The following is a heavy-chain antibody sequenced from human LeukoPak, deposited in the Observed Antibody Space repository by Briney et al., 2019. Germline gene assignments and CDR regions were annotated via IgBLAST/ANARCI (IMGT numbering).Heavy chain of an antibody. CDR3: ARDEASGQWLVPYFDY. D-gene: IGHD6-19*01. V-gene: IGHV3-30-3*01. CDR1: GFTFSSYA. CDR2: ISYDGSNK. Sequence: PGGSLRLSCAASGFTFSSYAMHWVCQAPGKGLEWVAVISYDGSNKYYADSVKGRFTISRDNSKNTLYLQMNSLRAEDTAVYYCARDEASGQWLVPYFDYWGQGTLVTVSS. J-gene: IGHJ4*02.